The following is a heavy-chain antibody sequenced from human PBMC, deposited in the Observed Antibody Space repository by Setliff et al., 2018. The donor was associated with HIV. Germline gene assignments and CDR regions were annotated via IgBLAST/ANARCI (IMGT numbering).Heavy chain of an antibody. D-gene: IGHD2-2*01. J-gene: IGHJ6*03. CDR2: ISSSSSTI. CDR3: AAWGYCSSTSCPYYYYYYMDV. V-gene: IGHV3-48*01. Sequence: GGFLRLSCAASGFTFSSYSMNWVRQAPGKGLEWVSYISSSSSTIYYADSVKGRFTISRDNAKNSLYLQMNSLRAEDTAVYYCAAWGYCSSTSCPYYYYYYMDVWGKGTTVTVSS. CDR1: GFTFSSYS.